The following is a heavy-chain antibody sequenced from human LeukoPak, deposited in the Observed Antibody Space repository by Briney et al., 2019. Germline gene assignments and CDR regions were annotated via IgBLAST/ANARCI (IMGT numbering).Heavy chain of an antibody. CDR2: LSGSGITT. CDR3: AKGIYSSGWSYFDY. Sequence: PGGSLRLSCAASGFTFSNSAMSWVRQAPGKGLEWVSTLSGSGITTYYADSVKGRFPISRDNSKNTLYLQMNSLRAEDTAVYYCAKGIYSSGWSYFDYWGHRTLVTVSS. D-gene: IGHD6-19*01. V-gene: IGHV3-23*01. J-gene: IGHJ4*01. CDR1: GFTFSNSA.